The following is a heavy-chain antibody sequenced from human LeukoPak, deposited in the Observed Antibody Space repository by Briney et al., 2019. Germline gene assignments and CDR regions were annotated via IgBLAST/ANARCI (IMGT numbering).Heavy chain of an antibody. CDR3: ARVNLRGSQYNWFDP. Sequence: PGASVKVSCKTSGGTFNSHIFSWVRQAPGQGLEWMGRITPIIGLANYAQKFQGRLTISADKATSTAYMELSSLRSEDTALYYCARVNLRGSQYNWFDPWGHGTLVTVSS. CDR2: ITPIIGLA. J-gene: IGHJ5*02. CDR1: GGTFNSHI. V-gene: IGHV1-69*02. D-gene: IGHD1-26*01.